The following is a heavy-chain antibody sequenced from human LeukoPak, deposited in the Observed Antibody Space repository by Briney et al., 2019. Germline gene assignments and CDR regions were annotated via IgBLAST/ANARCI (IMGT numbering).Heavy chain of an antibody. CDR3: ARGYGSGTHNWFDP. CDR2: ISTYSGNT. Sequence: APVKVSCKASGYTFTSYAISWLRQAPGQGLEWMGWISTYSGNTNYAQKLQGRITMTIETSTSTAYMELRSLRSDDTAVYYCARGYGSGTHNWFDPWGQGTLVTVSS. D-gene: IGHD3-10*01. J-gene: IGHJ5*02. V-gene: IGHV1-18*01. CDR1: GYTFTSYA.